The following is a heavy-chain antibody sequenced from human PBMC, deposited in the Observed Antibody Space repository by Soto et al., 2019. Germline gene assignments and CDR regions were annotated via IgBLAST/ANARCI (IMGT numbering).Heavy chain of an antibody. CDR1: GFTFSSYA. D-gene: IGHD3-22*01. V-gene: IGHV3-30-3*01. CDR2: ISYDGSNK. J-gene: IGHJ4*02. CDR3: ARHYYDSSGYWPHFDY. Sequence: QVQLVESGGGVVQPGRSLRLSCAASGFTFSSYAMHWVRQAPGNGLEWVAVISYDGSNKYYADSVKGRFTISRDNSKNTLYLQMNSLRAEDTAVYYCARHYYDSSGYWPHFDYWGQGTLVTVSS.